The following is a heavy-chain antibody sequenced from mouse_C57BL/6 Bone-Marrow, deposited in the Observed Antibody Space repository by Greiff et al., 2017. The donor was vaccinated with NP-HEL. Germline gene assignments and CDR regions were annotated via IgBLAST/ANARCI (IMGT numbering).Heavy chain of an antibody. Sequence: EVMLVESGGGLVKPGGSLKLSCAASGFTFSSYAMSWVRQTPEKRLEWVATISDGGSYTYYPDNVKGRFTISRDNAKNNLYLQMSHLKSEDTAMYYCARVGYSNYEGLYAMDYWGQGTSVTVSS. CDR2: ISDGGSYT. D-gene: IGHD2-5*01. CDR3: ARVGYSNYEGLYAMDY. J-gene: IGHJ4*01. V-gene: IGHV5-4*03. CDR1: GFTFSSYA.